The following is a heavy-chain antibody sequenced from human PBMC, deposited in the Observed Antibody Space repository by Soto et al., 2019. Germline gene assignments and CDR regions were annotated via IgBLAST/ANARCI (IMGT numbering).Heavy chain of an antibody. Sequence: QVQLVQSGAEVKKPGSSVKVSCKASGGTFSSYAISWVRQAPGQGLEWMGGIIPNFGTAIYAQKFQGRVTITADESTSIAYMELSSLRSEDTAVYYCARDRKRPADPIAFDIWGQGTMVTVSS. CDR3: ARDRKRPADPIAFDI. CDR2: IIPNFGTA. CDR1: GGTFSSYA. V-gene: IGHV1-69*01. J-gene: IGHJ3*02.